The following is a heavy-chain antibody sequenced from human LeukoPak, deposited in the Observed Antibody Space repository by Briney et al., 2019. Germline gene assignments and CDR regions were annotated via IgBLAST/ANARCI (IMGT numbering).Heavy chain of an antibody. CDR2: IKQDGSEK. V-gene: IGHV3-7*01. Sequence: GGSLRLSCAASGFTFSSYWMSWVRQAPGKGLEWVANIKQDGSEKYYVDSVKGRFTISRDNAKNSLYLQMNSLRAEDAAVYYCARAAVIAAAGTMGWFDHWGQGTLVTVSS. D-gene: IGHD6-13*01. J-gene: IGHJ5*02. CDR1: GFTFSSYW. CDR3: ARAAVIAAAGTMGWFDH.